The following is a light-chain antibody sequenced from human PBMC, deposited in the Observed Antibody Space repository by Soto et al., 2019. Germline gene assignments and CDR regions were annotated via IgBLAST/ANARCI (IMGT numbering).Light chain of an antibody. V-gene: IGKV3-15*01. CDR3: QQYHSRPPWT. CDR2: GAS. J-gene: IGKJ1*01. Sequence: EIVMTQSPATLSVSPGERATLSCRASQSVSSNLAWYQHKPGQAPRLLIYGASTRATGIPARLSGSGSGTEFTLTISSLQSEDFAAYYCQQYHSRPPWTFGQGTKVDIK. CDR1: QSVSSN.